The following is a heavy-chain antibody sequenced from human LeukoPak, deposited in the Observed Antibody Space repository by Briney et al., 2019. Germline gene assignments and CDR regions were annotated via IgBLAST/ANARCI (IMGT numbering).Heavy chain of an antibody. V-gene: IGHV3-74*01. D-gene: IGHD3-3*01. CDR1: GFTFSSYW. CDR2: TNSDGSST. CDR3: ARASDFWSGYRPQFDP. J-gene: IGHJ5*02. Sequence: GGSQRLSCAASGFTFSSYWMHWVRQAPGKGLVWVSRTNSDGSSTSYADSVKGRFTISRDNAKNTLYLQMNSLRAEDTGVYYCARASDFWSGYRPQFDPWAQGTLVTVSS.